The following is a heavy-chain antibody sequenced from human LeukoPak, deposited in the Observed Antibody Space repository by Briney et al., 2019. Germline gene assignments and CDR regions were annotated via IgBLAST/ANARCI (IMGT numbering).Heavy chain of an antibody. CDR3: ARDGNYDFWSGLVDY. Sequence: GRSLRLSCAASGSTFSSYAMHWVRQAPGKGLEWVAVISYDGSNKYYADSVKGRFTISRGNSKNTLYLQVNSLRAEDTAVYYCARDGNYDFWSGLVDYWGQGTLVTVSS. D-gene: IGHD3-3*01. V-gene: IGHV3-30*04. J-gene: IGHJ4*02. CDR2: ISYDGSNK. CDR1: GSTFSSYA.